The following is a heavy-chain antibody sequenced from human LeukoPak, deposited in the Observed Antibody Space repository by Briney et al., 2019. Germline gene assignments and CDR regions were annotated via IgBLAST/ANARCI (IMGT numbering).Heavy chain of an antibody. Sequence: SQTLSLTCTVSGGSISSGGYYWSWIRQHPGKGLEWIGYIYYSGSTYYNPSLKSRVTISVDTSKNQFSLKLSSVTAADTAVYYCARSDATRYQHPTISPFDPWGQGTLVTVSS. J-gene: IGHJ5*02. CDR3: ARSDATRYQHPTISPFDP. V-gene: IGHV4-31*03. CDR1: GGSISSGGYY. CDR2: IYYSGST. D-gene: IGHD3-3*01.